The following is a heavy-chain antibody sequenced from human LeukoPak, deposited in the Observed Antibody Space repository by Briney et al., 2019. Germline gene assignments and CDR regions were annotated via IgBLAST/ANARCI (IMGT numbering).Heavy chain of an antibody. D-gene: IGHD3-10*01. CDR2: ISGSGGST. Sequence: PSETLSLTCTVSGGSISGHYWSWVRQAPGKGLEWVSAISGSGGSTYYADSVKGRFTISRDNSKNTLYLQMNSLRAEDTAVYYCAKTAMGSGSYDYWGQGTLVTVSS. CDR3: AKTAMGSGSYDY. J-gene: IGHJ4*02. V-gene: IGHV3-23*01. CDR1: GGSISGHY.